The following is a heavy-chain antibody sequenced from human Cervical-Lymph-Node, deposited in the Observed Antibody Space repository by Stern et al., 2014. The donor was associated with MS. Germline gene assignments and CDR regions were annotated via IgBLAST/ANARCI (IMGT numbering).Heavy chain of an antibody. CDR2: INPSGGST. V-gene: IGHV1-46*01. D-gene: IGHD6-13*01. CDR3: ARGRMRSSRKTGDYFDY. J-gene: IGHJ4*02. CDR1: GYTFTSYY. Sequence: QDQLVQSGAEVKKPGASVKVSCKASGYTFTSYYMHWVRQAPGQGLEWMGIINPSGGSTSYAQKFQGRVTMTRDTSTSTVYMELSSLRSEDTAVYYCARGRMRSSRKTGDYFDYWGQGTLVTVSS.